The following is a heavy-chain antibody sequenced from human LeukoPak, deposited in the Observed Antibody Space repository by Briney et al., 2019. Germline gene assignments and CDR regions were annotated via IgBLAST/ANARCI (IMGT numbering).Heavy chain of an antibody. Sequence: SVKVSSKASGGTFSSYAISWVRHAPGQGLEWMGGIIPIFGTANYAQKFQGRVTITADKSTSTAYMELSSLRSEDTAVYYCARGGSEYQLLNWFDPWGQGTLVTVPS. CDR1: GGTFSSYA. J-gene: IGHJ5*02. CDR2: IIPIFGTA. V-gene: IGHV1-69*06. D-gene: IGHD2-2*01. CDR3: ARGGSEYQLLNWFDP.